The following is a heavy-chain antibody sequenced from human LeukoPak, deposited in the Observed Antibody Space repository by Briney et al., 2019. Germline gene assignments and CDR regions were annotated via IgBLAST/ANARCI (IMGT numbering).Heavy chain of an antibody. V-gene: IGHV4-34*01. Sequence: SETLSLTCAVYGGSFSGYYWSWIRQPPGKGLEWIGEINHSGSTNYNPSLKSRVTISVDTSKNQFSLKLNSVTAADTAVYYCARAPDYGGTNWGQGTLVTVSS. D-gene: IGHD4-23*01. CDR3: ARAPDYGGTN. CDR1: GGSFSGYY. J-gene: IGHJ4*02. CDR2: INHSGST.